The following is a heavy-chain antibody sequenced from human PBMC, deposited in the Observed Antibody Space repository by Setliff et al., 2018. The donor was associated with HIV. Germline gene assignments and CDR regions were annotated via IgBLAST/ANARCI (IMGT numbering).Heavy chain of an antibody. J-gene: IGHJ3*02. D-gene: IGHD1-20*01. CDR3: ARMRGGHNIREGAFDI. Sequence: ASVKVSCKASGYSFSSYGIGWVRLAPGQGLEWMGWMSTDNGNTNYAQKVQGRVTMTTDTGTRTAYMELRSLRSHDTAMYYCARMRGGHNIREGAFDIWGQGTMVTVSS. CDR1: GYSFSSYG. V-gene: IGHV1-18*01. CDR2: MSTDNGNT.